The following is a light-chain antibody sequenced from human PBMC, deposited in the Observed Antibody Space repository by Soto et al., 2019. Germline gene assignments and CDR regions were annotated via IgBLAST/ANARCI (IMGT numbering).Light chain of an antibody. V-gene: IGLV1-44*01. CDR3: AAWDDSLNGLVV. CDR2: SNN. J-gene: IGLJ2*01. CDR1: SSNIGSNT. Sequence: QSALTQPPSASGTPGQRVTISCSGSSSNIGSNTVNWYQQLPGTAPKLLIYSNNQRPSGVPDRFSGSKSGTSASLAISGLQSEDVADYYCAAWDDSLNGLVVFGGGTKLTVL.